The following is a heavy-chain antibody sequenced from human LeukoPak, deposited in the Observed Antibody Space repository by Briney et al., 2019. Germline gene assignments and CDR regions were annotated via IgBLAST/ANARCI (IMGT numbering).Heavy chain of an antibody. V-gene: IGHV3-30-3*01. J-gene: IGHJ4*02. CDR3: ARDQAARVTFDY. D-gene: IGHD6-6*01. Sequence: PGGSLRLSCAASGFTFSSYAMHWVRQAPGKGLEWVAVISYDGSNKYYADSVKGRFTISRDNSKNTLYLQMNSLRAEDTAVYYCARDQAARVTFDYWGQGTLVTVSS. CDR1: GFTFSSYA. CDR2: ISYDGSNK.